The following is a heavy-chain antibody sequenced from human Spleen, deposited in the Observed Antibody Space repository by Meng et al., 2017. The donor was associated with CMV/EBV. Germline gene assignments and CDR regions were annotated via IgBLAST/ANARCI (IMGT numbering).Heavy chain of an antibody. D-gene: IGHD2-2*02. CDR2: VNANSGAK. J-gene: IGHJ4*02. V-gene: IGHV1-2*02. CDR3: ARGYCSGASSYIDD. CDR1: GYTLTGYY. Sequence: ASGYTLTGYYRNWVRQAPGQGLEWMGWVNANSGAKDYAQKFQGRVTMTRDTSISTAYMELSRLRSDDTAVYYCARGYCSGASSYIDDWGQGTLVTVSS.